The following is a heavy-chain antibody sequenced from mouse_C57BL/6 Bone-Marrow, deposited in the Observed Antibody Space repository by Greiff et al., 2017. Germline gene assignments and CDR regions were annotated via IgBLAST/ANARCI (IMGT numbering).Heavy chain of an antibody. CDR3: ARARMRYWYIDV. J-gene: IGHJ1*03. CDR1: GFTFSSYA. V-gene: IGHV5-4*03. CDR2: IRDGGSYA. Sequence: EVKVVESGGGLVKPGGSLKLSCAASGFTFSSYAMSWVRQTPEKRLEWVATIRDGGSYAYYPDNVEGRFTISRDHAKNNLYLQMRHLRCEEKAMDYCARARMRYWYIDVWGTGTTVTVSS.